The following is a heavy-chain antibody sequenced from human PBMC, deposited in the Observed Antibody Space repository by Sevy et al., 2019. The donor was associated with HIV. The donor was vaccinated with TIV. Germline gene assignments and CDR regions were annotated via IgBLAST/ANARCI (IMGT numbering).Heavy chain of an antibody. CDR1: GYTFTSYD. D-gene: IGHD3-10*01. CDR2: MNPNSGNT. J-gene: IGHJ6*03. V-gene: IGHV1-8*03. Sequence: ASVKVSCKASGYTFTSYDINWVRQATGQGLEWMGWMNPNSGNTGYAQKFQGRVTITRNTSISTAYMELSSLRSEDTALYYWARGLYGSGSYYRKRGESYYYYMDVWGKGTTVTVSS. CDR3: ARGLYGSGSYYRKRGESYYYYMDV.